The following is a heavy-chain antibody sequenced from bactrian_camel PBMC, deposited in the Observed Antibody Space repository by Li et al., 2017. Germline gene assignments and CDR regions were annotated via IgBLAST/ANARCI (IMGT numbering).Heavy chain of an antibody. Sequence: VQLGESGGRSVQAGGSLRLSCAPSKYPFLIYCMAWFRQPPGKEREAVATIKTPSYTTTYADSVKGRFTISQNDAANTMYLQMNSLKPEDTAMYFCAAGKYVYDCWRSPYTYWGQGTQVTVS. CDR1: KYPFLIYC. CDR3: AAGKYVYDCWRSPYTY. J-gene: IGHJ4*01. CDR2: IKTPSYTT. V-gene: IGHV3S26*01. D-gene: IGHD1*01.